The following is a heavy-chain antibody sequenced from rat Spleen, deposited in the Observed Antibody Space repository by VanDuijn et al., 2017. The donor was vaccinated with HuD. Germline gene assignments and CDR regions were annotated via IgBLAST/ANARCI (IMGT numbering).Heavy chain of an antibody. J-gene: IGHJ2*01. CDR2: IWTGGST. Sequence: QVPLKESGPGLVQPSQTLSLTCTVSGFSLTSYHVSWVRQSPGKGLEWMGVIWTGGSTAYNSLLKSRLSISRDISKSQVFLKMNNLQTEDTAMYFCSSGIAAFDYWGQGVMVTVSS. CDR3: SSGIAAFDY. D-gene: IGHD1-2*01. CDR1: GFSLTSYH. V-gene: IGHV2-43*01.